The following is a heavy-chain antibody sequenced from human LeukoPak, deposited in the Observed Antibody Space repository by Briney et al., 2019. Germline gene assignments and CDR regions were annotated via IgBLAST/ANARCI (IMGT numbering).Heavy chain of an antibody. Sequence: PSETLSLTCAVYGGSFSGYYWSWIRQPPGKGLEWIGEINRSGSTNYNPSLKSRVTISVDTSKNQFSLKLSSVTAADTAVYYCARGRYMDVWGKGTTVTVSS. J-gene: IGHJ6*03. CDR3: ARGRYMDV. V-gene: IGHV4-34*01. CDR1: GGSFSGYY. CDR2: INRSGST.